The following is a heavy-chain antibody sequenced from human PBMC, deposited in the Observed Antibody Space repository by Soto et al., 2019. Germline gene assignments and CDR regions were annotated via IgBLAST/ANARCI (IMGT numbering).Heavy chain of an antibody. J-gene: IGHJ4*02. CDR1: GDTFNFYS. Sequence: QVQLVQSGADVQRPGSSVRVSCKASGDTFNFYSINWLRQAPGLGLQWMGRSNPILSMSNYAPRFQGRVTMTADKSTSTAYMELSSLRSEDTAMYYCATSYGSGYRALDSWGQGALVTVSS. V-gene: IGHV1-69*02. CDR3: ATSYGSGYRALDS. D-gene: IGHD3-10*01. CDR2: SNPILSMS.